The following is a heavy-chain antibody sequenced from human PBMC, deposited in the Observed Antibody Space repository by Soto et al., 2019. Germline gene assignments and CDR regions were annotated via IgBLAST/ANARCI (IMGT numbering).Heavy chain of an antibody. D-gene: IGHD4-17*01. CDR2: INPNSGGT. J-gene: IGHJ3*02. CDR1: GYTFTGYY. CDR3: ASQDYGGSLEAFDI. Sequence: KVSCKASGYTFTGYYMHWVRQAPGQGLEWMGWINPNSGGTNYAQKFQGRVTMTRDTSISTAYMELSRLRSDDTAVYYCASQDYGGSLEAFDIWGQGTMVTVSS. V-gene: IGHV1-2*02.